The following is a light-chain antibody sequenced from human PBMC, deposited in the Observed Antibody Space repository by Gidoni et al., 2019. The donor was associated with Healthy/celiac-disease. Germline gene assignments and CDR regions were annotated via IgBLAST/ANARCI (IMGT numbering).Light chain of an antibody. CDR2: KAS. CDR3: QQYNSYLWT. J-gene: IGKJ1*01. V-gene: IGKV1-5*03. CDR1: QSISSW. Sequence: DIQMTQSPSTLSASVGDRVTITCRASQSISSWLAWYQQKPGKYPKLLIYKASSLESGVPSRFSGSGSGTEFTLTISSLQPDDFATYYCQQYNSYLWTFGQGTKVEIK.